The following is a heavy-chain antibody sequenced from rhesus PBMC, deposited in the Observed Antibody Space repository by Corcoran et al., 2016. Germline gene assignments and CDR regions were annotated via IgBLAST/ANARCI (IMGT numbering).Heavy chain of an antibody. V-gene: IGHV1S2*01. CDR1: GYTFTDYY. Sequence: VQLVQAGAEVKKPGSSVKVSCKPSGYTFTDYYMHWVRQAPRQGREWMGLINPYNCNTTYAQKFQGRVTLTGDTSTSTAYMELSSLRSEDTAVYYCARGYCSSTYCSLSAFDFWGQGLRVTVSS. J-gene: IGHJ3*01. CDR3: ARGYCSSTYCSLSAFDF. D-gene: IGHD2-15*01. CDR2: INPYNCNT.